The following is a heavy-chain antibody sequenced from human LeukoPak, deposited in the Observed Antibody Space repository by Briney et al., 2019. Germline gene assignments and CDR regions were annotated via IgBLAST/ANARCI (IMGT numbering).Heavy chain of an antibody. CDR2: ISGSVGST. V-gene: IGHV3-23*01. Sequence: GGTLSLSCAASGFTFSSYGMSWVRQAPGKGLEWVSGISGSVGSTYYADSVKGRFTISRDNAKNSLYLQMNSLRAEDTAVYYCARVFPPYNWNYLNAFDIWGQGTMVTVSS. CDR1: GFTFSSYG. J-gene: IGHJ3*02. D-gene: IGHD1-7*01. CDR3: ARVFPPYNWNYLNAFDI.